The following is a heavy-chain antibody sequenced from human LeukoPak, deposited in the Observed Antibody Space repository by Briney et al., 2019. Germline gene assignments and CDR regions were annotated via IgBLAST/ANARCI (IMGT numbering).Heavy chain of an antibody. J-gene: IGHJ4*02. CDR1: GFTFSSYA. D-gene: IGHD6-13*01. V-gene: IGHV3-23*01. CDR2: ISGSGGCT. Sequence: QTGGSLRLSCAASGFTFSSYAMSWVRQAPGKGLEWVSAISGSGGCTYYADSVKGRFTISRDNSKNTLYLQMNSLRAEDTAVYYCAKRAAAGTSYFDYWGQGTLVTVSS. CDR3: AKRAAAGTSYFDY.